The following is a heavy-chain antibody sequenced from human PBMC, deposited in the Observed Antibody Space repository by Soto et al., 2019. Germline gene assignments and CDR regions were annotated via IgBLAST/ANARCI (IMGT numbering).Heavy chain of an antibody. V-gene: IGHV5-51*01. CDR3: AQNGQWLATPPVA. J-gene: IGHJ4*02. CDR2: IYPGDSDA. CDR1: GYRFPSYW. D-gene: IGHD6-19*01. Sequence: GESLKISCEASGYRFPSYWIGWVRQMPGKGLDWMGIIYPGDSDARYSPSFQGRFTISRDNSKSTLYLQMNSLRAEDTAIYYCAQNGQWLATPPVAWGQGSLVTVSS.